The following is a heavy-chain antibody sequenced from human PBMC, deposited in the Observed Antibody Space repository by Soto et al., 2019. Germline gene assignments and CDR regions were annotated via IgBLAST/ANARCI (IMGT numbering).Heavy chain of an antibody. Sequence: GASVKVSCKASGYTFTNFGISWVRQAPGQGLEWMGWISTYIGNTNYAPKLQGRVTMTTDTSTSTAYMELRSLRSDDTAVYYCARSAPPWAIIAAGSFDYWGQGTLVTVSS. D-gene: IGHD2-2*02. V-gene: IGHV1-18*01. J-gene: IGHJ4*02. CDR2: ISTYIGNT. CDR3: ARSAPPWAIIAAGSFDY. CDR1: GYTFTNFG.